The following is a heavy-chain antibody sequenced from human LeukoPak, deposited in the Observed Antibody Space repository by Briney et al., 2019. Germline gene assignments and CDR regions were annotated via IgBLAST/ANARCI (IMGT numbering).Heavy chain of an antibody. J-gene: IGHJ3*02. CDR1: GGSISSYY. Sequence: SETLSLTCTVSGGSISSYYWSWIRQPAGKGLEWIGRIYTSGSTNYNPSLKSRVTMSVDTPKNQFSLKLSSVTAADTAVYYCARVPSGYDFEAFDIWGQGTMVTVSS. CDR3: ARVPSGYDFEAFDI. CDR2: IYTSGST. V-gene: IGHV4-4*07. D-gene: IGHD5-12*01.